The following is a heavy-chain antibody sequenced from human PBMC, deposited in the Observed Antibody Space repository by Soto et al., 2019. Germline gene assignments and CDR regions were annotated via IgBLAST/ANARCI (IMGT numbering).Heavy chain of an antibody. D-gene: IGHD2-15*01. CDR2: IDPYDTGI. J-gene: IGHJ5*01. Sequence: GGSLRLSGAASGFAFSSEWIHWVRQAPWKGLVWVSRIDPYDTGITYADSVKGRFTISRDNAKNTLYLQMNSLRAEDTAVYYCTSDTFSARDSFGRGTLLTVSS. CDR1: GFAFSSEW. CDR3: TSDTFSARDS. V-gene: IGHV3-74*01.